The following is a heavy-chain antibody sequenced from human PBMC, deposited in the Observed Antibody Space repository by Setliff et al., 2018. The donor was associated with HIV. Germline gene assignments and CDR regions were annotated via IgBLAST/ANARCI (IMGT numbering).Heavy chain of an antibody. V-gene: IGHV4-59*01. CDR3: ARGKGRWLQFKGVFAFDI. Sequence: SETLSLTCTVSGDSISSYYWSWIRQPPGKELEWIGYIYHSGSTNYNTSLKSRVTISADTSKNQFSLRLNSVTAADTAVYYCARGKGRWLQFKGVFAFDIWGQGTMVTVSS. J-gene: IGHJ3*02. CDR1: GDSISSYY. CDR2: IYHSGST. D-gene: IGHD5-12*01.